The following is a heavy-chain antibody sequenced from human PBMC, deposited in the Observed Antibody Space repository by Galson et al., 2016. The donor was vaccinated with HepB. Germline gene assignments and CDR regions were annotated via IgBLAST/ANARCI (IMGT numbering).Heavy chain of an antibody. CDR2: ISTRRTT. J-gene: IGHJ4*02. D-gene: IGHD1-1*01. Sequence: SCAASGFAFSNFGLSWVRQAPGKGLEWVASISTRRTTYYSDSVQGRFTISRDNSNNTLYLQMNGLRAEDTAVYYCAKERLVRRIFDHWGQGTLLTVSS. CDR1: GFAFSNFG. CDR3: AKERLVRRIFDH. V-gene: IGHV3-23*01.